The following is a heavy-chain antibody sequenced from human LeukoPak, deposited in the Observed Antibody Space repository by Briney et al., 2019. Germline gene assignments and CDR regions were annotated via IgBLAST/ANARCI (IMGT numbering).Heavy chain of an antibody. J-gene: IGHJ4*02. V-gene: IGHV3-73*01. CDR3: TRVLAPYGSGGGNDY. D-gene: IGHD3-10*01. Sequence: GGSLRLSCAASGFTFSGSAMHWVRQASGKGLEWVGRIRSKANSYATAYAASVKGRFTISRDDSKNTAYLQMNSLKTEDTAVYYCTRVLAPYGSGGGNDYWGQGTLVTVSS. CDR2: IRSKANSYAT. CDR1: GFTFSGSA.